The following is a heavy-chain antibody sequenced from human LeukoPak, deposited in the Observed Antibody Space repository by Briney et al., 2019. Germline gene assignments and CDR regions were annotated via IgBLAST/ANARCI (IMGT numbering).Heavy chain of an antibody. D-gene: IGHD6-19*01. J-gene: IGHJ4*02. CDR1: GFTFSSYG. Sequence: GGSLRLSCAASGFTFSSYGMHWVRQAPGKGLEWVAVIWYDGSNKYYADSVKGRFTISRDNSKNTLYLQMNSLRAEDTAVYYCARDRYGAVAGHGGFDYWGQGTLVTVSS. V-gene: IGHV3-33*01. CDR3: ARDRYGAVAGHGGFDY. CDR2: IWYDGSNK.